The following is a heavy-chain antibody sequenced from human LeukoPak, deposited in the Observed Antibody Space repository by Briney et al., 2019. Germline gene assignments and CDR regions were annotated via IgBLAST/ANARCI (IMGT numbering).Heavy chain of an antibody. V-gene: IGHV4-39*07. CDR2: INHSGST. CDR1: GDSITATSYY. Sequence: SETLSLTCSVSGDSITATSYYWAWIRQPPGKGLEWIGEINHSGSTNYNPSLKSRVTISVDTSKNQFSLRLSSVTAADTAVYYCARGGFYCGGDCYVDYWGQGTLVTVSS. J-gene: IGHJ4*02. D-gene: IGHD2-21*02. CDR3: ARGGFYCGGDCYVDY.